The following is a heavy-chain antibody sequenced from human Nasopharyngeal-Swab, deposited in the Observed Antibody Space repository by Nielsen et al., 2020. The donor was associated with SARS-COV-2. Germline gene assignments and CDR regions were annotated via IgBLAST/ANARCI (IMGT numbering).Heavy chain of an antibody. CDR1: GFTFSSYA. Sequence: GESLKISCAASGFTFSSYAMSWVRQAPGKGLEWVSSISSSSYIYYADSVKGRFTISRDNAKNSLYLQMNSLRAEDTAVDYCARDSCSGGSCYSDFDYWGQGTLVTVSS. V-gene: IGHV3-21*01. D-gene: IGHD2-15*01. J-gene: IGHJ4*02. CDR3: ARDSCSGGSCYSDFDY. CDR2: ISSSSYI.